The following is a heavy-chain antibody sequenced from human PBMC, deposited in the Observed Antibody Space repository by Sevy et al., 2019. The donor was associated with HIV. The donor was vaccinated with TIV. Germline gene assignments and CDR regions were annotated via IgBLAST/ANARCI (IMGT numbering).Heavy chain of an antibody. J-gene: IGHJ6*02. Sequence: GGSLRLSCTASGFTFGDYAMSWCRQAPGKGLEWVGFIRSKTYGGTIEYAASAKGRFTISRDDSKSIAYLQMNSLKTEDTAVYYCTRVRGTISPYYYYGMDVWGQGTTVTVSS. D-gene: IGHD3-16*01. V-gene: IGHV3-49*03. CDR1: GFTFGDYA. CDR2: IRSKTYGGTI. CDR3: TRVRGTISPYYYYGMDV.